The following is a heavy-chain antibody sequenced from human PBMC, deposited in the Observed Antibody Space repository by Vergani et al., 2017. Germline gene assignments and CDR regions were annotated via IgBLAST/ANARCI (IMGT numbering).Heavy chain of an antibody. Sequence: EVQLVQSGAEVKKPGESLKISCKGSGYSFTSYWIGWVRQMPGKGLEWMGIIYPGESDTRYSPSLQGQVTISADKSISTAYLQWSSLKASYTAMYYCARHLHCSSTSCSGIYYMDVWGKGP. V-gene: IGHV5-51*01. CDR2: IYPGESDT. D-gene: IGHD2-2*01. J-gene: IGHJ6*03. CDR3: ARHLHCSSTSCSGIYYMDV. CDR1: GYSFTSYW.